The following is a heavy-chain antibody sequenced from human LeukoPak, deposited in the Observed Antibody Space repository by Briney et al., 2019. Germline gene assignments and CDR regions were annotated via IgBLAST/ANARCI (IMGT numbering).Heavy chain of an antibody. V-gene: IGHV3-9*01. J-gene: IGHJ4*02. Sequence: GRSLRLSCAASGFTFDDYAMHWVRQAPGKGLEWVSGISWNSGSIGYADSVKGRFTISRDNAKNSLYLQMNSLRAEDTAVYYCAKAIDISGWPWGQGTLVTVSS. CDR2: ISWNSGSI. CDR1: GFTFDDYA. CDR3: AKAIDISGWP. D-gene: IGHD6-19*01.